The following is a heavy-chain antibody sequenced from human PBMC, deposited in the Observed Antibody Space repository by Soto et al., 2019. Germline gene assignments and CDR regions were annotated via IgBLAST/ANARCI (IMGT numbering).Heavy chain of an antibody. V-gene: IGHV3-23*01. Sequence: EVQLLESGGGLVQPGGSLRLSCAASGFTVSSYAMNWVRQAPGKGLEWVSVISGSGGSTYYADAVKGRFTISRDNSNSTLYLQMHSLRAEDTAVYYCAKRTVGWYFDLWGRGTLVTVSS. J-gene: IGHJ2*01. D-gene: IGHD4-17*01. CDR3: AKRTVGWYFDL. CDR1: GFTVSSYA. CDR2: ISGSGGST.